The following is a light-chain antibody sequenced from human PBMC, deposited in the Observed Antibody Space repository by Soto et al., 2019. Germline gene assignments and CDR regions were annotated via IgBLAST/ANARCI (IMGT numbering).Light chain of an antibody. CDR1: QSVSSY. CDR3: QQRSNWPRT. J-gene: IGKJ1*01. Sequence: EIVLTQSPATLSLSPGERATLSCRASQSVSSYLAWYQQKPGQAPRLLIYDASNRATGIPARFSGSGSGTDFNLAISSLKPEDFAFFYCQQRSNWPRTFGQGPKLEIK. V-gene: IGKV3-11*01. CDR2: DAS.